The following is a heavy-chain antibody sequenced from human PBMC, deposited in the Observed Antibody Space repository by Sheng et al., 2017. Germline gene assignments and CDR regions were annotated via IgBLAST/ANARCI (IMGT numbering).Heavy chain of an antibody. CDR3: ARKACSSTSCYPYYYYYMDV. CDR2: IIPIFGTA. Sequence: QVQLVQSGAEVKKPGSSVKVSCTASGGTFSNYVITWVRQAPGQGLEWMGGIIPIFGTANYAQKFQGRVTITADEYTSTAYMELSSLRSEDTAVYYCARKACSSTSCYPYYYYYMDVWGQGTTVTVSS. J-gene: IGHJ6*03. D-gene: IGHD2-2*01. CDR1: GGTFSNYV. V-gene: IGHV1-69*13.